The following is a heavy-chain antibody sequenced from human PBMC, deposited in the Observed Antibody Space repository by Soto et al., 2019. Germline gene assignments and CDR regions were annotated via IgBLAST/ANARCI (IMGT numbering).Heavy chain of an antibody. CDR2: IYHRGNI. V-gene: IGHV4-38-2*02. J-gene: IGHJ6*02. CDR3: AREGGTYCSGGSCYSDYYYYTMDV. CDR1: GYPITSGYY. Sequence: SETLSLTCAVSGYPITSGYYWGWIRQPPGKGLEWIGRIYHRGNIYYNPSLKSRVTISVDTSKNQFSLRLSSVTAADTAVYYCAREGGTYCSGGSCYSDYYYYTMDVWGQGTTVTVSS. D-gene: IGHD2-15*01.